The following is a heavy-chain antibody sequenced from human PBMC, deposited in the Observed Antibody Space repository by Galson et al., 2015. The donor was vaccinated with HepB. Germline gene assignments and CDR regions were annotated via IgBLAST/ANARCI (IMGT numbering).Heavy chain of an antibody. CDR1: GFTFSSYA. Sequence: SLRLSCAASGFTFSSYAMHWVRQAPGKGLEYVSAISSNGGSTYYADSVKGRSTISRDNSKNTLYLQMSSLRAEDTAVYYCVKGGDYDYVWGSYRYTGLGYWGQGTLVTVSS. V-gene: IGHV3-64D*06. CDR2: ISSNGGST. J-gene: IGHJ4*02. D-gene: IGHD3-16*02. CDR3: VKGGDYDYVWGSYRYTGLGY.